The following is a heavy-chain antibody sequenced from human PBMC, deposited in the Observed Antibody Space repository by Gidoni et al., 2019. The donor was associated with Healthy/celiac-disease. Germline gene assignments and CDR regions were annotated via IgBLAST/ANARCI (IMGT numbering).Heavy chain of an antibody. V-gene: IGHV4-39*07. CDR2: IYYSGST. Sequence: QLQLQESGPGLVKPSETLSLTCTVSGGSISSSSYYWGWIRQPPGKGLEWIGSIYYSGSTYYNPSLKSRVTISVDTSKNQFSLKLSSVTAADTAVYYCARDRGEQQLDPGCFDYWGQGTLVTVSS. CDR1: GGSISSSSYY. D-gene: IGHD6-13*01. CDR3: ARDRGEQQLDPGCFDY. J-gene: IGHJ4*02.